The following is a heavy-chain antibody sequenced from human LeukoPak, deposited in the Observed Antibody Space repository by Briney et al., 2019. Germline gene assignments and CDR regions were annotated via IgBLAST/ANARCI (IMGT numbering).Heavy chain of an antibody. V-gene: IGHV5-51*01. J-gene: IGHJ4*02. CDR1: GSIFTTYW. CDR3: ARHHGSGKGAFDY. CDR2: IHPGDSDT. Sequence: GRSLQISGRCSGSIFTTYWIVWMRQVPRKGLAWMGIIHPGDSDTRYSPYFQGQVTISADKSISTAYLQWSSLKASDTAMYYCARHHGSGKGAFDYWGQGTLVTVSS. D-gene: IGHD3-10*01.